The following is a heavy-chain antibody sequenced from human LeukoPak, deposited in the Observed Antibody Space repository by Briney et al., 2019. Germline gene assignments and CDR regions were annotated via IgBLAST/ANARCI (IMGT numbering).Heavy chain of an antibody. Sequence: ASVKVSCKASGYTFTGYYMHWVRQAPGQGLEWMGGIIPIFGTANYAQKFQGRVTITADESTSTAYMELSSLRSEDTAVYYCARQNWIRYYFDYWGQGTLVTVSS. D-gene: IGHD1-1*01. CDR3: ARQNWIRYYFDY. J-gene: IGHJ4*02. V-gene: IGHV1-69*13. CDR2: IIPIFGTA. CDR1: GYTFTGYY.